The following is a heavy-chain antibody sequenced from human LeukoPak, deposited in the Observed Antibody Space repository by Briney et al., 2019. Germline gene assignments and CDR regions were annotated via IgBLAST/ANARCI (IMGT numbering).Heavy chain of an antibody. Sequence: SVKVSCKASGGTFISYAISWVRQAPGQGLEWMGMIIPIFGTANYAKKFQGRVTITTDETTSTAYMELSSLRSEDTAVYYCARRTPISYDSSGYGDAFDIWGQGTMVTVSS. J-gene: IGHJ3*02. CDR2: IIPIFGTA. V-gene: IGHV1-69*05. CDR1: GGTFISYA. CDR3: ARRTPISYDSSGYGDAFDI. D-gene: IGHD3-22*01.